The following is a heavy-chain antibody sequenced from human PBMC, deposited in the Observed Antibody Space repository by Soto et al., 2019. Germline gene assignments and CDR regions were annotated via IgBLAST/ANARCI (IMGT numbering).Heavy chain of an antibody. CDR3: ARLAAAGTGHYYYGMDV. D-gene: IGHD6-13*01. V-gene: IGHV1-58*01. Sequence: SVKVSCKASGFTFTSSAVQWVRQARGQRLEWIGWIVVGSGNTNYAQKFQERVTITRDMSTSTAYMELSSLRAEDTAVYYCARLAAAGTGHYYYGMDVWGQGTTVTVSS. CDR1: GFTFTSSA. CDR2: IVVGSGNT. J-gene: IGHJ6*02.